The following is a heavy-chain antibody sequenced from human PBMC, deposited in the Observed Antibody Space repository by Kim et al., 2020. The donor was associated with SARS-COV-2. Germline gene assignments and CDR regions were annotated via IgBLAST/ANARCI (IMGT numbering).Heavy chain of an antibody. CDR2: ISYDGADI. J-gene: IGHJ4*02. Sequence: EGSPRLSCAATGLAINFYGMHWVRQAPGKGLEWLTSISYDGADIQYREFVKGRFTVSRDKSGKTVFLQMNSLRADDTAVYYCAREYDSLWTNSRHFDYWGQGTLVTVSS. CDR1: GLAINFYG. CDR3: AREYDSLWTNSRHFDY. V-gene: IGHV3-33*01. D-gene: IGHD3-16*01.